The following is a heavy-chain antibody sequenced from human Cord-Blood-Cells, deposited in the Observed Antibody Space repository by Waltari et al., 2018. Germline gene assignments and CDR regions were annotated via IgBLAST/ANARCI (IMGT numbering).Heavy chain of an antibody. D-gene: IGHD5-12*01. V-gene: IGHV1-69*08. CDR1: GGTFSSYT. CDR3: ARDLAVGYSGYGFDY. CDR2: IIPILGIA. Sequence: QVQLVQSGAEVKKPGSSVKVSCKASGGTFSSYTISWVRQAPGQGLEWMGMIIPILGIANYAQKFQGRVTITADKSTSTAYMELSSLRSEDTAVYYCARDLAVGYSGYGFDYWGQGTLVTVSS. J-gene: IGHJ4*02.